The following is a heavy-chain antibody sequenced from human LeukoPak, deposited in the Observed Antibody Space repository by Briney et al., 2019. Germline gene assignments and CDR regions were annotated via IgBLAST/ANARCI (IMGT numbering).Heavy chain of an antibody. CDR2: IIPIFGTA. J-gene: IGHJ3*02. CDR1: GGTFSSYA. V-gene: IGHV1-69*01. D-gene: IGHD2-2*02. CDR3: ASPGKVPAAIHDAFDI. Sequence: SVKVSCKASGGTFSSYATSWVRQAPGQGLEWMGGIIPIFGTANYAQKFQGRVTITADESTSTAYMELSSLRSEDTAVYYCASPGKVPAAIHDAFDIWGQGTMVTVSS.